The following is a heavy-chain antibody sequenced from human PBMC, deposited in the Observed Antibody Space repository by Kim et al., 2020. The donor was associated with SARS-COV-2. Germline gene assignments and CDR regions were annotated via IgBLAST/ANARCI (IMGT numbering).Heavy chain of an antibody. Sequence: KGRFTISRDNSKNTLYLQMNSLRAEDTAVYYCAKGVLLWFGELSIDAFDICGQGTMVTVSS. V-gene: IGHV3-23*01. D-gene: IGHD3-10*01. CDR3: AKGVLLWFGELSIDAFDI. J-gene: IGHJ3*02.